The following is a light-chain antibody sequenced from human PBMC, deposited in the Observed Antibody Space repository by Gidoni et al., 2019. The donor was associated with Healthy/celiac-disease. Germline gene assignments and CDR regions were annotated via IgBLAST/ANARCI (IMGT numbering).Light chain of an antibody. CDR2: GAS. J-gene: IGKJ2*01. CDR1: QSVSSSY. Sequence: EIVLTQSPVTLSLSPGERATLSCRASQSVSSSYLAWYQQKPGQAPRLRIYGASSRATGIPDRFSGSGSGKDFTLTISRLEPEDFAVYYCQKYGSSPPHTFGQGTKLEIK. V-gene: IGKV3-20*01. CDR3: QKYGSSPPHT.